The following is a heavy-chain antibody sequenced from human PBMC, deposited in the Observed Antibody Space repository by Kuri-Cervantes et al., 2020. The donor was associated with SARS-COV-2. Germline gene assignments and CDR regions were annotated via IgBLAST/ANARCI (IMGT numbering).Heavy chain of an antibody. CDR3: ARQPLFGNTKYNWFDP. CDR1: GGSFSGYY. J-gene: IGHJ5*02. Sequence: SETLSLTCAVYGGSFSGYYWSWIRQPPGKGLEWIGSIYYSGSTYYNPSLQSRLTISVDTPNNQFSLRLNSVTAADTAVYYCARQPLFGNTKYNWFDPWGQGNLVNVSS. CDR2: IYYSGST. D-gene: IGHD3-16*01. V-gene: IGHV4-34*01.